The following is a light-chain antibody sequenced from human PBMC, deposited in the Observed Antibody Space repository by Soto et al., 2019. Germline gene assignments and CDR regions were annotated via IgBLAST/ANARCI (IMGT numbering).Light chain of an antibody. CDR3: QQRSNWPPFT. CDR1: QSVSSY. CDR2: DAS. V-gene: IGKV3-11*01. J-gene: IGKJ3*01. Sequence: EIVLTQSPATLSLSPGERATLSCRASQSVSSYLAWYQQKPGQAPRLLIYDASNRATGIPARFSGSGSGTDLTLTLISLEPEDFAVYYCQQRSNWPPFTFGPGATVAI.